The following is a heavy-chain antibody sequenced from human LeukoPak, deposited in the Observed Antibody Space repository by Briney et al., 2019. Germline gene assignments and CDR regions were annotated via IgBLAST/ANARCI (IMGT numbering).Heavy chain of an antibody. Sequence: GESLKISCKGSGYSFTSYWIGWVRQMRGKGLEWMGIIYPGDSDTRYSPSFQGQVTISADKSISTAYLQWCSLKASDTAIYSCARLVTGVVFDYWGQGTLVTVSS. D-gene: IGHD2-15*01. J-gene: IGHJ4*02. CDR1: GYSFTSYW. CDR3: ARLVTGVVFDY. CDR2: IYPGDSDT. V-gene: IGHV5-51*01.